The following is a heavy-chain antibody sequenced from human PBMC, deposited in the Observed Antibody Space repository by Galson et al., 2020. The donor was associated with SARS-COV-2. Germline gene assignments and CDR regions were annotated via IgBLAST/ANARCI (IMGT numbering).Heavy chain of an antibody. J-gene: IGHJ4*02. V-gene: IGHV3-7*01. D-gene: IGHD5-18*01. CDR3: ARDYLGYSYGSDY. Sequence: GGSLRLSCAASGFTFSSYWMSWVRQAPGKGLEWVANIKQDGSEKYYVDSVKGRFTISRDNAKNSLYLQMNSLRAEDTAVYYCARDYLGYSYGSDYWGQGTLVTVSS. CDR1: GFTFSSYW. CDR2: IKQDGSEK.